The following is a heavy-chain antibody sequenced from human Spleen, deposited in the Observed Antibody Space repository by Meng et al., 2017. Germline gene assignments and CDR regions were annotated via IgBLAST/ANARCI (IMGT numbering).Heavy chain of an antibody. CDR1: GYNFPDYW. V-gene: IGHV1-2*06. Sequence: ASVKVSCKPSGYNFPDYWLHWVRRAPGQGLEWMGRIDPKSGDTHYAQKFQGRVTITTDESTSTVYMELTRLTSEDTAVYFCARKAGNCISTTCYSLDYWGQGTLVTVSS. CDR2: IDPKSGDT. D-gene: IGHD2-2*01. CDR3: ARKAGNCISTTCYSLDY. J-gene: IGHJ4*02.